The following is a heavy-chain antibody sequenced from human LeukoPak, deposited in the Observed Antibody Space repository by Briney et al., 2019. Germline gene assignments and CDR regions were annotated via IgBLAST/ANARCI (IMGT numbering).Heavy chain of an antibody. Sequence: SETLSLTCTVSGGSISSYYWSWIRQPPGKGLEWIGYIYYSGSTNYNPSLKSRVTISVDTSKNQFSLKLSSVTAADTAVYYCARHRIQLWAAGGYYFDYWGQGTLVTVSS. V-gene: IGHV4-59*08. CDR3: ARHRIQLWAAGGYYFDY. J-gene: IGHJ4*02. CDR2: IYYSGST. CDR1: GGSISSYY. D-gene: IGHD5-18*01.